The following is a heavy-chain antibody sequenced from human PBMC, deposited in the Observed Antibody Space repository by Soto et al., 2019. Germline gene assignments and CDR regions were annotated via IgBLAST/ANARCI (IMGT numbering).Heavy chain of an antibody. Sequence: QVQLVQSGAEVKKPGASVKVSCKASGYTFTSYDINWVRQASGQGLEWMGWMNPNSGNTGYAQKSQGRXTXTXXTSISTAYMELSSLRSEDTAVYFCAREVSSGWLSRWGQGTLVTVSS. D-gene: IGHD6-19*01. CDR1: GYTFTSYD. CDR3: AREVSSGWLSR. CDR2: MNPNSGNT. V-gene: IGHV1-8*01. J-gene: IGHJ4*02.